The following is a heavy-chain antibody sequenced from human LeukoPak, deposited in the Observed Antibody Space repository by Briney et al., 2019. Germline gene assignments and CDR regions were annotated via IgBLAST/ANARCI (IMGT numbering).Heavy chain of an antibody. J-gene: IGHJ4*02. CDR2: INHSGST. CDR1: GGSFSGYH. CDR3: ASRYCSSTSCYLPDY. D-gene: IGHD2-2*01. Sequence: SETLSLTCAVYGGSFSGYHWSWIRQPPGKGLEWIGEINHSGSTNYNPSLKSRVTMSVDTSKNQFSLKLSSVTAADTAVYYCASRYCSSTSCYLPDYWGQGTLVTVSS. V-gene: IGHV4-34*01.